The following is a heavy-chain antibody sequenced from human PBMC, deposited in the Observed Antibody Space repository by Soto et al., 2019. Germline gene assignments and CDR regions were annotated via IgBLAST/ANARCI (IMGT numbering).Heavy chain of an antibody. V-gene: IGHV1-3*01. D-gene: IGHD3-9*01. Sequence: ASVKVSCKASGYTFTRYAMHWVRQAPGQRLEWMGWINAGNGNTKYSQKFQGRVTITRDTSASTACMELSSLRSEDTAAYYCARAHYDILTGYSLNWFDPWGQGTLVTVSS. CDR1: GYTFTRYA. J-gene: IGHJ5*02. CDR3: ARAHYDILTGYSLNWFDP. CDR2: INAGNGNT.